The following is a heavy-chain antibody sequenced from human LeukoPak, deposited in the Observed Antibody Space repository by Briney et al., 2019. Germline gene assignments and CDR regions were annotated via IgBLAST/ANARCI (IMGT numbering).Heavy chain of an antibody. CDR1: GDSITGNY. D-gene: IGHD3-10*01. J-gene: IGHJ5*02. CDR3: ARLHFARAEEFDP. Sequence: PSETLSLTCSVTGDSITGNYWSWIRQTPGKGLEWIGYMYCTGTTDYNPSLKSRGTISLDTSRNQFSLSLSSVTAADTAIYYCARLHFARAEEFDPWGQGILVTVSS. V-gene: IGHV4-59*08. CDR2: MYCTGTT.